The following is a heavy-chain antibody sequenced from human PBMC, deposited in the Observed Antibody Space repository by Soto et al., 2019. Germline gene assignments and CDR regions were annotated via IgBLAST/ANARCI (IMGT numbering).Heavy chain of an antibody. V-gene: IGHV1-18*01. J-gene: IGHJ4*02. Sequence: GASVKVSCKASGYTFTSYGISWVRQAPGQGLEWMGWISAYNGNTNYAQKLPGRVTMTTETSTSTAYMELRSLRSDDTAVYYCARDPPPNFKSGSSPDYWGQGTLVTVSS. CDR1: GYTFTSYG. CDR2: ISAYNGNT. CDR3: ARDPPPNFKSGSSPDY. D-gene: IGHD1-26*01.